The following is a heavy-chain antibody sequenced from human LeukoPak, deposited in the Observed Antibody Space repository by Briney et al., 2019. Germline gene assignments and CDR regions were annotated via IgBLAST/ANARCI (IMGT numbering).Heavy chain of an antibody. J-gene: IGHJ5*02. CDR2: INPSGVST. CDR1: GYTFTSYY. CDR3: SRVGDYSRGGWFDP. V-gene: IGHV1-46*01. D-gene: IGHD4-11*01. Sequence: ASVKVSCKASGYTFTSYYIHWVRQAPGQGLEWMGIINPSGVSTTYAQKFQGRVTITRDMSKRTLYMEMSSLKSEDPAFYYLSRVGDYSRGGWFDPWGQGTLVTVSS.